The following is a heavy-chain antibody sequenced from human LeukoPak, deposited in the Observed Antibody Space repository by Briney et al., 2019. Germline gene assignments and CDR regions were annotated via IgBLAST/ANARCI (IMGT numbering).Heavy chain of an antibody. D-gene: IGHD1-14*01. CDR2: ISKDGGST. Sequence: QPGGSLRLSCAVSGLTFSEYWMHWVRQDAGKGLVWVAGISKDGGSTEYADFVKGRCTISRDNAKNTLYLQMNSLTVDDTVVYYCTSGIGTYDYWGLGAQVTVSS. CDR3: TSGIGTYDY. CDR1: GLTFSEYW. J-gene: IGHJ4*02. V-gene: IGHV3-74*03.